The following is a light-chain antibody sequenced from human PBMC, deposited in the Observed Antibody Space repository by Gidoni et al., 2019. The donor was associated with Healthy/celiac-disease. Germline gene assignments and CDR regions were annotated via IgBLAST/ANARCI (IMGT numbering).Light chain of an antibody. V-gene: IGLV3-19*01. CDR3: NSRDSSGNHLGVV. CDR2: GKN. Sequence: SSELTQDPAVFVALGQTVRITCQGDSLRSYYASWYQQKPGHAPVLVIYGKNNRPSGIPDRFSGSSSGNTASLTITGAQAEDEADYYCNSRDSSGNHLGVVFGGGTKLTVL. J-gene: IGLJ2*01. CDR1: SLRSYY.